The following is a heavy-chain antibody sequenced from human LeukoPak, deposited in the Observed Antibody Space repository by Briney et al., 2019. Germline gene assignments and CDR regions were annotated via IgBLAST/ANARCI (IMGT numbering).Heavy chain of an antibody. CDR3: ARDPPPITIFGVGPGHLSFDY. CDR2: ISSSSSTI. J-gene: IGHJ4*02. V-gene: IGHV3-48*01. D-gene: IGHD3-3*01. CDR1: GFTFSSYS. Sequence: GGSLRLSCAASGFTFSSYSMNWVRQAPGKGLEWVSYISSSSSTIYYADSVKGRFTISRDNAKNSLYLQMNSLRAEDTAVYYCARDPPPITIFGVGPGHLSFDYWGQGTLVTVSS.